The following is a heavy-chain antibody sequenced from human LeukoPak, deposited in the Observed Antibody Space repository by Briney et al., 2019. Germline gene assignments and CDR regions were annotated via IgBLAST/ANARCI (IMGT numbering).Heavy chain of an antibody. D-gene: IGHD3-10*01. V-gene: IGHV1-69*06. CDR2: IIPIFGTA. J-gene: IGHJ5*02. CDR3: ATVRGDPNWFDP. Sequence: GASVKVSCKASGGTFSSYAISWVRQAPGQGLEWMGGIIPIFGTANYAQKFQGRVTMTEDTSTDTAYMELSSLRSEDTAVYYCATVRGDPNWFDPWGQGTLVTVSS. CDR1: GGTFSSYA.